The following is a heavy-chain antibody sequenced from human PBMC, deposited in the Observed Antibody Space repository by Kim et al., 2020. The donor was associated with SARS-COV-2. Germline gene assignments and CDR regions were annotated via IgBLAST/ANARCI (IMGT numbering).Heavy chain of an antibody. CDR1: GFTFSSYW. CDR3: ARDLGGWYPDY. D-gene: IGHD6-19*01. J-gene: IGHJ4*02. V-gene: IGHV3-74*01. CDR2: INNDGSST. Sequence: GGSLRLSCVVSGFTFSSYWMHWIRQAPEKGLAWVSHINNDGSSTSYADSVKGRFTISRDNAKNTVYLQMNSLRVEDTAVYYCARDLGGWYPDYWGQGTLVTVSS.